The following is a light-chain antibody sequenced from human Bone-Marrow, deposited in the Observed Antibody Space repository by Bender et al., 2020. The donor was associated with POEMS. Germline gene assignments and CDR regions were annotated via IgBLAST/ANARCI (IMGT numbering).Light chain of an antibody. CDR3: SSCMSSNSV. CDR1: SNFFTAYNC. CDR2: DVN. Sequence: QSALTQPASVSGSPGQSITISCTGTSNFFTAYNCVSWYQQHPGKAPKLLIYDVNVRPSGVSHRFSGSKSGGTASLTISGLQPDDEGDYYCSSCMSSNSVFGGGTKVTVL. V-gene: IGLV2-14*03. J-gene: IGLJ2*01.